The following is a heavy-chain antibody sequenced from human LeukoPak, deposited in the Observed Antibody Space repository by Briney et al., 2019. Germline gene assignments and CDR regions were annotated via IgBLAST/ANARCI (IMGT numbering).Heavy chain of an antibody. D-gene: IGHD2-2*01. CDR1: GYTFTGYY. V-gene: IGHV1-2*02. CDR3: ARANALYCSSTSCLFDY. CDR2: INPNSGGT. Sequence: WASVKVSCKASGYTFTGYYMHWVRQAPGQGREWMAWINPNSGGTYYAQNFHDRITMTRDTSISTAYMELSRPRSDDTAIYYCARANALYCSSTSCLFDYWGQGTLVTVSS. J-gene: IGHJ4*02.